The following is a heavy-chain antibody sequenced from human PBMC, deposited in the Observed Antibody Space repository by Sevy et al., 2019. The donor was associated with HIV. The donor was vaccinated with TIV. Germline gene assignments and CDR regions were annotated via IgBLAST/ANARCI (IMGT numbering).Heavy chain of an antibody. V-gene: IGHV3-23*01. CDR1: EFTFSSYA. Sequence: GGSLRLSCSASEFTFSSYAMSWVRQAPGKGLEWVSSISGSGRYTYYIDFVEGRFIISRDNSKNTLSVQMNSLRAEDTAVYYCAKGFCSGATCPSDYYYYGMDVWGQGTTVTVSS. CDR2: ISGSGRYT. D-gene: IGHD2-15*01. J-gene: IGHJ6*02. CDR3: AKGFCSGATCPSDYYYYGMDV.